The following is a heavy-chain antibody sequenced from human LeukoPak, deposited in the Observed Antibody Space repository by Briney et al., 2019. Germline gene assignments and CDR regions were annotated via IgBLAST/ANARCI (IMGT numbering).Heavy chain of an antibody. J-gene: IGHJ6*03. CDR2: IRYDGSDK. Sequence: QSGGSLRLSCAASGFTFNLYGMHWVRQAPGKGLEWLAFIRYDGSDKYYADSVKGRFTISRDNSKNTLYLQMNSLRAEDTAVYYCAKVGQLGYYYYYYMDVWGKGTTVTVSS. V-gene: IGHV3-30*02. CDR1: GFTFNLYG. D-gene: IGHD6-6*01. CDR3: AKVGQLGYYYYYYMDV.